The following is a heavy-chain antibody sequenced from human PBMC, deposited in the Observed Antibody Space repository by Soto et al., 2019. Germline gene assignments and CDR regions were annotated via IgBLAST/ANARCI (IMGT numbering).Heavy chain of an antibody. D-gene: IGHD4-17*01. J-gene: IGHJ4*02. V-gene: IGHV4-39*01. CDR3: ASEAGDYTYDD. CDR1: GGSIISTTYY. CDR2: MSYSGST. Sequence: QLQLQESGPGLVKSSETLSLTCTVSGGSIISTTYYWGWIRQPPGKGLEWIGSMSYSGSTNYNPSLKSRVTISVDTSKNRFFLNLTSVTATDTALYYCASEAGDYTYDDWGQGTLVTVSS.